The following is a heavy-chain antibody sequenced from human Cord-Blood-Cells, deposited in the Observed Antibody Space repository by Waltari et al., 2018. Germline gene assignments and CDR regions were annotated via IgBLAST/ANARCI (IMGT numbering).Heavy chain of an antibody. CDR2: IYYSGST. Sequence: QLQLQESVPGLVKPSETLSLTCTVSGGSISSSSYYWVWIRQPPGKGLEWIGSIYYSGSTYYNPSLKSRVTISVDTSKNQFSLKLSSVTAADTAVYYCARHGWDGGPWGQGTLVTVSS. V-gene: IGHV4-39*01. J-gene: IGHJ5*02. CDR3: ARHGWDGGP. CDR1: GGSISSSSYY. D-gene: IGHD1-26*01.